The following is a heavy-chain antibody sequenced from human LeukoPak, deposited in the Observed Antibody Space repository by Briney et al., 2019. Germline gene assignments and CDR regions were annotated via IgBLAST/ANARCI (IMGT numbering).Heavy chain of an antibody. CDR1: GGSFSGYY. D-gene: IGHD2-15*01. CDR3: ARHDSGGPYNVFDI. CDR2: INHSGST. J-gene: IGHJ3*02. Sequence: SETLSLTCAVYGGSFSGYYWSWIRQPPGKGLEWIGEINHSGSTYYNPSLKSRVTISGDTSKNQFSLKLSSVTAADTAVYYCARHDSGGPYNVFDIWGQGTMVTVSS. V-gene: IGHV4-34*01.